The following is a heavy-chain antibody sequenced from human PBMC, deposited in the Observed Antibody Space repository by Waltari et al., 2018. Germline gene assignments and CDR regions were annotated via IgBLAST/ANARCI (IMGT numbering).Heavy chain of an antibody. D-gene: IGHD3-10*01. CDR1: GFTFADYA. J-gene: IGHJ3*02. V-gene: IGHV3-9*01. CDR2: ISWNSGSI. CDR3: AKSDGSGSYYKSAFDI. Sequence: EVQLVESGGGLVQPGRSLRLSCAASGFTFADYAMPWVRQAPGKGLEWVSGISWNSGSIGYADSVKGRFTISRDNANNSLYLQMNSLRAEDTALYYCAKSDGSGSYYKSAFDIWGQGTMVTVSS.